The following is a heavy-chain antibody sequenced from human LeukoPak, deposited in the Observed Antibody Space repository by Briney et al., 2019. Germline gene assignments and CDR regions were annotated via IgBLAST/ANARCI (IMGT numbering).Heavy chain of an antibody. CDR3: ARGYSSGWYGY. CDR2: MNPNSGNT. CDR1: GYTFTSYG. V-gene: IGHV1-8*02. D-gene: IGHD6-19*01. J-gene: IGHJ4*02. Sequence: GASVKLSCKASGYTFTSYGISWARQATGQGFEWMGWMNPNSGNTGYAQKFQGRVTMTRNTSISTAYMELSSLRSEDTAVYYCARGYSSGWYGYWGQGTLVTVSS.